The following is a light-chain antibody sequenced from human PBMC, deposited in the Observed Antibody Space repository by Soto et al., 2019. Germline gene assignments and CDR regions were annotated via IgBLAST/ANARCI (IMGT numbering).Light chain of an antibody. CDR3: QQLNSYPWT. J-gene: IGKJ1*01. CDR1: QGISSY. Sequence: DIQLTQSPSFLSASVGDRVTITCRASQGISSYLAWYQQKPGKAPKLLIYAASTLQSGVPSRFSVSGSGTEFKLTISSLQPEDFATYYCQQLNSYPWTFGQGTKVEIK. V-gene: IGKV1-9*01. CDR2: AAS.